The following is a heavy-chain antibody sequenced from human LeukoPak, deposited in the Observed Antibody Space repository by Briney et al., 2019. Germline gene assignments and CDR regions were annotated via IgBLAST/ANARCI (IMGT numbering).Heavy chain of an antibody. CDR2: IKQDGSEK. Sequence: GGSLRLSCAASGFTFSSYWMSWVRQAPGKGLEWVANIKQDGSEKYYVDSVKGRFTISRDNAKNSLYLQMNSLRAEDTAVYYCARERVGWLRPYYFDYWGQGTLVTVSS. D-gene: IGHD5-12*01. J-gene: IGHJ4*02. CDR3: ARERVGWLRPYYFDY. CDR1: GFTFSSYW. V-gene: IGHV3-7*01.